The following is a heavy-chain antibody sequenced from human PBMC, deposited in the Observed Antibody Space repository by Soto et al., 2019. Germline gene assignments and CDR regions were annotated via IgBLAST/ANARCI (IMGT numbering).Heavy chain of an antibody. V-gene: IGHV1-69*01. CDR2: IIPIFGTA. D-gene: IGHD3-22*01. J-gene: IGHJ4*02. CDR3: AREGASGSHIGY. CDR1: GGTFSSYA. Sequence: QVQLVQSGAEVKKPGSSVKVSCRASGGTFSSYAISWVRQAPGQGLEWMGGIIPIFGTANYAQKFQGRVTIIADESTSTAYMELSSLRSEDTAVYYCAREGASGSHIGYWGQRTLVTVSS.